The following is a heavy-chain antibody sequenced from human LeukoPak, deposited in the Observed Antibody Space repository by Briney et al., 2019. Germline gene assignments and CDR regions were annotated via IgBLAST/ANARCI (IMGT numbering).Heavy chain of an antibody. CDR2: IGASGLNT. Sequence: GGSLRLSCAASGFSFSAYAMSCVRQAPGKGLEWVSCIGASGLNTYYADTVKGRLTISRDNSNNAVYLQLYSLRVDDTAVYYCAKNWDDYDSSGPIDHWGQGALVTVSS. V-gene: IGHV3-23*01. CDR3: AKNWDDYDSSGPIDH. J-gene: IGHJ4*02. D-gene: IGHD3-22*01. CDR1: GFSFSAYA.